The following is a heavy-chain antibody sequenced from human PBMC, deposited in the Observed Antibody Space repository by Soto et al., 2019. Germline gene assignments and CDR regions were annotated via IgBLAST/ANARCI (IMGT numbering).Heavy chain of an antibody. CDR2: IIPFLDVT. D-gene: IGHD3-10*01. J-gene: IGHJ6*04. V-gene: IGHV1-69*02. Sequence: QAQLVQSGAEVKKPGSSVKVSCKASGGTFNREPFTWVGQAPGQGLQWMGRIIPFLDVTEYPQNFQGRVTITADTSTSTVYLALSGLGSDDTAVYYCARGGKLGGDLDVWGKGTPVIVSS. CDR1: GGTFNREP. CDR3: ARGGKLGGDLDV.